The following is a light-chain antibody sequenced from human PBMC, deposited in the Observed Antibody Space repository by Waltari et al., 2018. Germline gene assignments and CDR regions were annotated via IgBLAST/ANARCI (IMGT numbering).Light chain of an antibody. CDR2: DTS. CDR3: QQYNNWPPYT. Sequence: EIVMTQSPATLSVSPGERATLSCRASQSVGSNLAWYQQKPGQAPRLLIYDTSTRATGIPARFSGSGSGTEFTLTISCMQSEDFAAYYCQQYNNWPPYTFGQGTKLEIK. V-gene: IGKV3-15*01. J-gene: IGKJ2*01. CDR1: QSVGSN.